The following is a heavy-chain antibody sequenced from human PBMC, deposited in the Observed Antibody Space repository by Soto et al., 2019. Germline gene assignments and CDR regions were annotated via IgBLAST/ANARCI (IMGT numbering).Heavy chain of an antibody. CDR1: GFIFNNYG. Sequence: QVQLVESGGGVVHPGTSLRLSCVVSGFIFNNYGMHWVRQAPGKGLEWVAVISYDGGFKYYVDSVKGRFTISRDNSKNTLYLQMNSLRAEDTALYYCAKSTRVGYIYDSIDYWGQGTQVTVPS. D-gene: IGHD5-12*01. CDR3: AKSTRVGYIYDSIDY. J-gene: IGHJ4*02. CDR2: ISYDGGFK. V-gene: IGHV3-30*18.